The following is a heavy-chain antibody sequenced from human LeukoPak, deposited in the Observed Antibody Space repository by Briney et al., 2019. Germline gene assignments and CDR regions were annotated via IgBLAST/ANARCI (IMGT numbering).Heavy chain of an antibody. D-gene: IGHD5-18*01. CDR1: GFTFSNFW. CDR2: INTDGSRT. Sequence: GGSLRLSCAASGFTFSNFWMHWVRQAPEMGLVWVSRINTDGSRTNSVKGRFTISRDNAKNTLYLQMNSLRAEDTAVYYCARGIQLRTHPFDYWGQGTLVTVSS. V-gene: IGHV3-74*01. CDR3: ARGIQLRTHPFDY. J-gene: IGHJ4*02.